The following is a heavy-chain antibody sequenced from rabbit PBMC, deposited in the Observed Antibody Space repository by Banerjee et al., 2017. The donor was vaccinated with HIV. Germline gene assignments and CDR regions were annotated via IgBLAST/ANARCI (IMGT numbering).Heavy chain of an antibody. Sequence: QEQLVESGGGLVKPGASLTLSCKASRFSFSNKYVMCWVRQAPGKGLEWIACINTSSGITLYANWPKGRFTISKTSSTTVTLKMTSLTSAHTATYFCARDLAGVTGCNFNLWGPSTQVTIS. D-gene: IGHD4-1*01. CDR1: RFSFSNKYV. V-gene: IGHV1S45*01. J-gene: IGHJ4*01. CDR2: INTSSGIT. CDR3: ARDLAGVTGCNFNL.